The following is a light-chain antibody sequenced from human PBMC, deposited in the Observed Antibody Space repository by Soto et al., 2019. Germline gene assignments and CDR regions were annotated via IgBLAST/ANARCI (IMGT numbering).Light chain of an antibody. CDR2: VNSDGSH. CDR1: SGHSNYA. Sequence: QPVLTQSPCASASLGASVKLTCTLSSGHSNYAIAWHQQQPEKGPRYLMKVNSDGSHRKGDGIPDRFSGSSSGAQRYLTISSLQSEDEADYYCQTWGTGIRAFGTGTKVT. J-gene: IGLJ1*01. CDR3: QTWGTGIRA. V-gene: IGLV4-69*01.